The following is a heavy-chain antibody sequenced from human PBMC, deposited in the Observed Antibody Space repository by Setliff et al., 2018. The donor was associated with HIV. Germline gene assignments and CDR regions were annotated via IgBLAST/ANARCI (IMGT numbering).Heavy chain of an antibody. J-gene: IGHJ4*02. Sequence: GASVKVSCKASGYTFTDFYTNWVLQAPGKGLEWMGRVDPEDGETKYAEKFQGRVTISADTSTDTAYMELSSLRSEDTAVYYCATLSFQTSGTTNYWGQGTLVTVSS. CDR2: VDPEDGET. D-gene: IGHD1-7*01. V-gene: IGHV1-69-2*01. CDR3: ATLSFQTSGTTNY. CDR1: GYTFTDFY.